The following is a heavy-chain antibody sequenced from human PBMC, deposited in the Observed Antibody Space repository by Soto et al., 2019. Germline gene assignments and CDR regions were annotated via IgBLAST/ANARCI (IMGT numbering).Heavy chain of an antibody. CDR1: ADTFTSYY. CDR3: ARIGVSSGHESPDFDS. Sequence: GASVKVSCKAPADTFTSYYIHWVRQAPGQGLEWMGWISGFNGNTNYAADLQGRVTMTTDTSTSTAYMELRGLRSVDTAVYYCARIGVSSGHESPDFDSWGQGTLVTVSS. CDR2: ISGFNGNT. J-gene: IGHJ4*02. D-gene: IGHD3-16*01. V-gene: IGHV1-18*04.